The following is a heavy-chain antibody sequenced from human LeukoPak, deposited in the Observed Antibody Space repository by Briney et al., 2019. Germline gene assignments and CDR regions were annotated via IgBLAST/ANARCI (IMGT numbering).Heavy chain of an antibody. CDR3: AKSWRVGATYFDY. CDR2: ISGSGGST. V-gene: IGHV3-23*01. Sequence: GGSLRLSCAASGFTFRNYAMSWVRQAPGKGLEWVSAISGSGGSTYYADSVKGRFTISRDNSKNTLYLQMNSLRAEDTAVYYCAKSWRVGATYFDYWGQGTLVTVSS. CDR1: GFTFRNYA. D-gene: IGHD1-26*01. J-gene: IGHJ4*02.